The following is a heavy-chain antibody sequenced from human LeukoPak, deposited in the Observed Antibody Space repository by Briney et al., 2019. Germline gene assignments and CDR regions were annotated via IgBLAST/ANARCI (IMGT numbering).Heavy chain of an antibody. V-gene: IGHV4-39*01. Sequence: SETLSLTCTVSGGSISGSNSYWGWIRQPPGKGLEWIGSIYYSGSAYYNPSLKSRVTISVDTSKNQFSLKLSSVTAADTAVYYCARSKKGYSYGPFDYWGQGTLVTVSS. CDR2: IYYSGSA. D-gene: IGHD5-18*01. CDR1: GGSISGSNSY. CDR3: ARSKKGYSYGPFDY. J-gene: IGHJ4*02.